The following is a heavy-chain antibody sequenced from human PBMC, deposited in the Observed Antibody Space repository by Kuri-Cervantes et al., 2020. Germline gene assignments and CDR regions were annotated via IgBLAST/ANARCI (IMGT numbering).Heavy chain of an antibody. J-gene: IGHJ4*02. CDR2: ISSSSSYI. CDR1: GFTFSSYS. V-gene: IGHV3-21*04. D-gene: IGHD3-16*01. Sequence: GESLKISCAASGFTFSSYSMNWVRRAPGKGLEWVSSISSSSSYIYYADSVKGRFTISRDNAKNSLYLQMNSLRAEDTAVYYCAKEGYVWGSAIDYWGQGTLVTVSS. CDR3: AKEGYVWGSAIDY.